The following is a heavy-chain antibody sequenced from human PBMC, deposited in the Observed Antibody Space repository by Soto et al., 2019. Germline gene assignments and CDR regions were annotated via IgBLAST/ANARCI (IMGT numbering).Heavy chain of an antibody. J-gene: IGHJ4*02. CDR1: GFTFTTFD. CDR3: AKGAWLDY. D-gene: IGHD5-12*01. Sequence: EVQLLDSGGGLVQPGASLRLSCAASGFTFTTFDMSWARQAPGKGLEWVSVVRGRDGSTSYADSLKGRFTISKDSSKNTLYLQMNSLRAEDTALYYCAKGAWLDYWGQGTLVTVSS. V-gene: IGHV3-23*01. CDR2: VRGRDGST.